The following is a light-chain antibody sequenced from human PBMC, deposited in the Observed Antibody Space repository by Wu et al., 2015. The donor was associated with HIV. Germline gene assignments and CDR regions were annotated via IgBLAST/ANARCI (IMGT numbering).Light chain of an antibody. CDR2: GGS. CDR1: QNIHRNY. CDR3: QQYVASGYS. Sequence: EIVLTQSPDTLSLSPGARAALSCRASQNIHRNYLGWFQQKPGQAPRLLIHGGSTRATGVPDRFSCRGSGTDFTLTISRLEPEDFAVYFCQQYVASGYSFGQGTKLEIK. V-gene: IGKV3-20*01. J-gene: IGKJ2*03.